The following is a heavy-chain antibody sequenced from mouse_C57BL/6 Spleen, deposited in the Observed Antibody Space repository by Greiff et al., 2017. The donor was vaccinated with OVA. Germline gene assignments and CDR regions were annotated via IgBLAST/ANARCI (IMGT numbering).Heavy chain of an antibody. J-gene: IGHJ4*01. D-gene: IGHD2-3*01. V-gene: IGHV1-81*01. Sequence: QVQLKQSGAELARPGASVKLSCKASGYTFTSYGISWVKQRTGQGLEWIGEIYPRSGNTYYNEKFKGKATLTVDKSSSTAYMELRSLTSEDSAVYYCARSEGWLPRGVDYWGQGTSVTVSS. CDR3: ARSEGWLPRGVDY. CDR2: IYPRSGNT. CDR1: GYTFTSYG.